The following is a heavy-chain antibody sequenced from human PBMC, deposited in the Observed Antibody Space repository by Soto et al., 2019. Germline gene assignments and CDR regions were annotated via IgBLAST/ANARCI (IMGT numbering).Heavy chain of an antibody. CDR1: GYSFTTYW. V-gene: IGHV5-51*01. CDR2: IYPGASDT. D-gene: IGHD6-13*01. J-gene: IGHJ4*02. Sequence: PGESLKISCKASGYSFTTYWIGWVRQMPGKGLEWMGIIYPGASDTRYSPSFQGQVTISADKSISTAYLQWSSLKASDSAMFYCARKDIAGNSVDFWGQGALVTVSS. CDR3: ARKDIAGNSVDF.